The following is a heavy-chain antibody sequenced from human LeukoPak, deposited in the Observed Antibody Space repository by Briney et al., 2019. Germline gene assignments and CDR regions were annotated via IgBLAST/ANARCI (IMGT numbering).Heavy chain of an antibody. Sequence: QSGGSLRLSCAASGFTFNSYWMSWVRQAPGKGREWLANIKQDGSEKYYVDSVKGRFTISRDNAKNSLYLQMNSLRAEDTAVYYCARDRGFEYSDTGSFDYWGQGTLVTVSS. CDR1: GFTFNSYW. J-gene: IGHJ4*02. D-gene: IGHD6-6*01. V-gene: IGHV3-7*01. CDR3: ARDRGFEYSDTGSFDY. CDR2: IKQDGSEK.